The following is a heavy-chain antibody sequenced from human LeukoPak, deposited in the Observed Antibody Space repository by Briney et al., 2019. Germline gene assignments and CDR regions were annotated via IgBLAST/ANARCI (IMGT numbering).Heavy chain of an antibody. CDR1: GFTSTTFG. V-gene: IGHV3-30*02. J-gene: IGHJ4*02. Sequence: GGSLRLSCTASGFTSTTFGMHWVRQAPGKGLELVPTTHYDGNRKYYGEAVRGRFTISKDNPKNTGYLQMNSVTPEDTAVYYCAKDTHRLSTAVGGTLDYWGQGVLVIVSS. CDR2: THYDGNRK. D-gene: IGHD6-13*01. CDR3: AKDTHRLSTAVGGTLDY.